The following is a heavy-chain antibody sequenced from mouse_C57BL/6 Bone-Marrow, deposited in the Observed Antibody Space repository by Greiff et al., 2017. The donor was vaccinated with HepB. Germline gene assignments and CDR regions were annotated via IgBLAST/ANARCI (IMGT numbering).Heavy chain of an antibody. Sequence: LQQSGTVLARPGASVKMSCKTSGYTFTSYWMHWVKQRPGQGLEWIGAIYPGNSDTSYNQKFKGKAKLTAVTSASTAYMELSSLTNEDSAVYYCTRSPQGYAMDYWGQGTSVTVSS. CDR3: TRSPQGYAMDY. V-gene: IGHV1-5*01. D-gene: IGHD3-1*01. J-gene: IGHJ4*01. CDR1: GYTFTSYW. CDR2: IYPGNSDT.